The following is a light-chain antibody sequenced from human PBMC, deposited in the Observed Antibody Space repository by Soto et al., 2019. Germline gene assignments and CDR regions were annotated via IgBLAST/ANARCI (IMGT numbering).Light chain of an antibody. V-gene: IGKV3-11*01. CDR2: DAS. J-gene: IGKJ5*01. CDR1: QSINSD. CDR3: QQYGSSPIT. Sequence: EIGMSQSPATVSVSPGETTRLSCRASQSINSDVAWYQQKVGQTPRLLIYDASNRATGIPARFSGSGSGTDFTLTISSLEPEDFAVYYCQQYGSSPITFGQGTRLEIK.